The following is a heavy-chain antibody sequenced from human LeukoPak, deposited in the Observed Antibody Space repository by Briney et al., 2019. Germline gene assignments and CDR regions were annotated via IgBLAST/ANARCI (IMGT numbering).Heavy chain of an antibody. Sequence: SETLSLTCTVSGGSISSYYWSWIRQPPGKGLEWIGYIYYSGSTNYNPSLKSRVTISVDTSKNQFSLKLSSVTAADTAVYYCARALATAFDYWGQGTLVTVSS. CDR3: ARALATAFDY. CDR2: IYYSGST. V-gene: IGHV4-59*01. J-gene: IGHJ4*02. D-gene: IGHD2-15*01. CDR1: GGSISSYY.